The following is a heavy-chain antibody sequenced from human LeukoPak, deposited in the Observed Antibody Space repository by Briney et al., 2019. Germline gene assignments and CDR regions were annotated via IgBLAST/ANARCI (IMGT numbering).Heavy chain of an antibody. Sequence: GGSLRLSCEGSGFTFSNYWMGWVRQAPGKGLQWVANIKTDGSEKYYVDSVKGRFTISRDNAKNSLYLQMNSLRAEDTAVYYCARGVETGVDWFDPWGQGTLVTVSS. D-gene: IGHD7-27*01. CDR1: GFTFSNYW. CDR2: IKTDGSEK. CDR3: ARGVETGVDWFDP. V-gene: IGHV3-7*01. J-gene: IGHJ5*02.